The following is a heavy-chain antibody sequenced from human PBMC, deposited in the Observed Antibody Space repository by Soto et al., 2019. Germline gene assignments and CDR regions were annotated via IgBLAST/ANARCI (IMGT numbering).Heavy chain of an antibody. CDR2: IDTSGST. Sequence: PSDTLSLTCTVSGTSVRSTSYYWSWIRQPAGKGLEWIGRIDTSGSTKYNPSLTSPLTMSVNTSKHQTSLKLASMTGAAPAVYYCARSMRIAARAGRAHSCWFDSWGQGTLVTSPQ. CDR1: GTSVRSTSYY. CDR3: ARSMRIAARAGRAHSCWFDS. V-gene: IGHV4-61*02. J-gene: IGHJ5*01. D-gene: IGHD6-6*01.